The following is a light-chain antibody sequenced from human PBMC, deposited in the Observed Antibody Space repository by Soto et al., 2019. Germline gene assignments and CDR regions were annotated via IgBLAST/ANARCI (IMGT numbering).Light chain of an antibody. V-gene: IGLV6-57*01. Sequence: NFMLTQPHSVSESPGKTVIISCTRSSGSIASNYVQWYQQRPGSSPTTVIYEDNQRPSGVPDRFSGSIDSSSNSASLTISGLETEDEADYYCQSSDATNQVFGAGTKLTVL. CDR3: QSSDATNQV. CDR1: SGSIASNY. CDR2: EDN. J-gene: IGLJ3*02.